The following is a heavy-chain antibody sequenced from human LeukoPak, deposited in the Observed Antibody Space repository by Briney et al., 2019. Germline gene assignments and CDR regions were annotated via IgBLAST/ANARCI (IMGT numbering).Heavy chain of an antibody. J-gene: IGHJ4*02. Sequence: GGSLRLSCAASGFTFSSYSMNWVRQAPGKGLEWGSSISSSSSYIYYADSVKGRFTISRDNAKNSLYLQMNSLRAEDTAVYYCARDLQKRSYGGISEPEIYFDCWGQGTLVTVSS. CDR3: ARDLQKRSYGGISEPEIYFDC. CDR1: GFTFSSYS. V-gene: IGHV3-21*01. CDR2: ISSSSSYI. D-gene: IGHD4-23*01.